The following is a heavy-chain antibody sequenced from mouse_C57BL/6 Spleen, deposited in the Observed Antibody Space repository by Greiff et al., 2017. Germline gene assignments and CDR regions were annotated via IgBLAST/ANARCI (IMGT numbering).Heavy chain of an antibody. CDR2: INPNNGGT. CDR1: GYTFTDYN. CDR3: ARLENGYYGY. V-gene: IGHV1-22*01. J-gene: IGHJ2*01. D-gene: IGHD2-3*01. Sequence: VQLKESGPELVKPGASVKMSCKASGYTFTDYNMHWVKQSHGKSLEWIGYINPNNGGTSYNQKFKGKATLTVNKSSSTAYMELRSLTSEDSAVYYCARLENGYYGYWGQGTTLTVSS.